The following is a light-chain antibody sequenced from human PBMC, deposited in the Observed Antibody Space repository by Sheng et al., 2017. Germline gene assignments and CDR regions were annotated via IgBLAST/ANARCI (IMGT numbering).Light chain of an antibody. CDR1: SSDIGGYNY. Sequence: QSALTQPASVSGSPGQSITISCTGTSSDIGGYNYVSWYQQHPGKAPKLMIYDVTSRPSGVSNRFSGSKSGNTASLTISGLQAEDEADYYCCSYTSSSTPWVFGGGTKLTVL. CDR3: CSYTSSSTPWV. J-gene: IGLJ3*02. V-gene: IGLV2-14*01. CDR2: DVT.